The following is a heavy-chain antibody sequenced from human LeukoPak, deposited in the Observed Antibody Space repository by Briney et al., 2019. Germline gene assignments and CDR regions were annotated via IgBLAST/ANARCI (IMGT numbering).Heavy chain of an antibody. J-gene: IGHJ4*02. Sequence: PSETLSLTCPVSGDSISSSGSYWGWIRQPPGKGLEWIVTISFSGSTYYNPSLESRVTISVDTSKNQFSLKRHSVTAADTSVYYCARHFDFWGQGTLVTVSS. V-gene: IGHV4-39*01. CDR3: ARHFDF. CDR1: GDSISSSGSY. CDR2: ISFSGST.